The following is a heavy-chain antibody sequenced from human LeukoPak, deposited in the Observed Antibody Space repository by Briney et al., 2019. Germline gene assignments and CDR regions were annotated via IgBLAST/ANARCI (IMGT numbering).Heavy chain of an antibody. Sequence: SETLSLTCTVSGGSISSSSYYWGWIRQPPGKGLEWIGSIYYSGSTYYNPSLKSRVTISVDTSKNQFSLKLSSVTAADTAVYYCARHDTYYYDSSVCFDYWGQRTLVTVSS. D-gene: IGHD3-22*01. V-gene: IGHV4-39*01. CDR1: GGSISSSSYY. CDR2: IYYSGST. J-gene: IGHJ4*02. CDR3: ARHDTYYYDSSVCFDY.